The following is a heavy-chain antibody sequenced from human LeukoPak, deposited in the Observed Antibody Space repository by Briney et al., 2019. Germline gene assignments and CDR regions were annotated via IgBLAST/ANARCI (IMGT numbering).Heavy chain of an antibody. V-gene: IGHV3-53*01. CDR2: IYSGGST. CDR1: EFTVSSNY. Sequence: GGSLRLSCAASEFTVSSNYMSWVRQAPGKGLEWVSVIYSGGSTYYADSVKGRLTISRDNSKNTLYLQMNSLRAEDTAVYYCARENYYYDSSGYYYIYYIDVWGKGTTVTVSS. J-gene: IGHJ6*03. CDR3: ARENYYYDSSGYYYIYYIDV. D-gene: IGHD3-22*01.